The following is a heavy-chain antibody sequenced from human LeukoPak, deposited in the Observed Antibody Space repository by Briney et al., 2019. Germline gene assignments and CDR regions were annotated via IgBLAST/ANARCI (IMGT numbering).Heavy chain of an antibody. D-gene: IGHD3-3*01. CDR3: AREYGFWSGYLYSGMDV. CDR2: ISSSSRDI. Sequence: PGGFLRLSCAASGFTFSTYSMNWVRQAPGKGLEWVSSISSSSRDIYYADSVKGRFSISRDNAKNSLYLQMNRLRAEDTAVYYCAREYGFWSGYLYSGMDVWGQGTTVTVSS. J-gene: IGHJ6*02. CDR1: GFTFSTYS. V-gene: IGHV3-21*01.